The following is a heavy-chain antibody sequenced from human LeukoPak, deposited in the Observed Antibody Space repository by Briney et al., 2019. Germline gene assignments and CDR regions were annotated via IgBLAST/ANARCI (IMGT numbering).Heavy chain of an antibody. CDR2: INSDGSSA. D-gene: IGHD2-15*01. CDR3: ARGSPDY. V-gene: IGHV3-74*01. CDR1: GFTFSTSW. J-gene: IGHJ4*02. Sequence: GGSLRLSCAASGFTFSTSWMHWVRQAPGKGLVWVSRINSDGSSAGYADSVQGRFTISRDNAKNTLYLHMNSLSTEDTAVYYCARGSPDYWGLGTLVTVSS.